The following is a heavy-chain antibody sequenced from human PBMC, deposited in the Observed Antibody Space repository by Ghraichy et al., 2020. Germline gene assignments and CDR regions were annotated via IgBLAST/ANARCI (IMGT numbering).Heavy chain of an antibody. V-gene: IGHV3-21*01. D-gene: IGHD4-17*01. J-gene: IGHJ4*02. CDR2: ISPDSKYI. Sequence: GGSLRLSCAASRFTFSTYTMNWVRLAPGKGLEWVSSISPDSKYIYYGDSMKGRFTISRDNAQSSLYLQLTSLRAEDTAVYYCARGSYGDYEYWGQGTLVTVS. CDR3: ARGSYGDYEY. CDR1: RFTFSTYT.